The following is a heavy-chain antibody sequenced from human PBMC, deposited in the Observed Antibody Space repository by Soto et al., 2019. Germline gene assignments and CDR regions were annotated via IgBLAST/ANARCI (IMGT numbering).Heavy chain of an antibody. CDR2: ISGSGGST. CDR3: AKAVVFTSKSHFDY. Sequence: HPGGSLRLSCAASGFTFSNYAMNWVRQAPGKGLEWVSGISGSGGSTYYADSVKGRFTISRDNSKDTLYLQMNSLRAEYTAVYYCAKAVVFTSKSHFDYWGQGTLVTVSS. D-gene: IGHD3-22*01. V-gene: IGHV3-23*01. J-gene: IGHJ4*02. CDR1: GFTFSNYA.